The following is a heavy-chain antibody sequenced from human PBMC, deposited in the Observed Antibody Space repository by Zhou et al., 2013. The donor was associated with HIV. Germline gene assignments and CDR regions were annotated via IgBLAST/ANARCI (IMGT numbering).Heavy chain of an antibody. CDR2: INPNSGGT. D-gene: IGHD4-17*01. J-gene: IGHJ6*02. CDR3: ARALDYGDYVRYGMDV. Sequence: QVQLVQSGAEVKKPGASVKVSCKASGYTFTGYYMHWVRQAPGQGLEWMGWINPNSGGTNYAQKFQGRVTMTRDTSISTAYMELSRLRSDDTAVYYCARALDYGDYVRYGMDVWGQGDHGSPVSS. V-gene: IGHV1-2*02. CDR1: GYTFTGYY.